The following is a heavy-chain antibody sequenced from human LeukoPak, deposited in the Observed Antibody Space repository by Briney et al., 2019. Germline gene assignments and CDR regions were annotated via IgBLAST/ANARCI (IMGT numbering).Heavy chain of an antibody. J-gene: IGHJ3*02. D-gene: IGHD4-17*01. CDR1: GYSFTSYW. Sequence: GESLKIPCKGSGYSFTSYWIGWVRQMPGKGLEWMGIIYPGDSDTRYSPSFQGQVTISADKSISTAYLQWSSLKASDTAMYYCARQSDYGDYVSAFDIWGQGTMVTVSS. CDR3: ARQSDYGDYVSAFDI. CDR2: IYPGDSDT. V-gene: IGHV5-51*01.